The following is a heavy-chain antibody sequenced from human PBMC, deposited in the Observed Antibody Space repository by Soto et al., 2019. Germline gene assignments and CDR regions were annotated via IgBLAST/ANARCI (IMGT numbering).Heavy chain of an antibody. J-gene: IGHJ4*02. CDR3: ARTLSWRRGPFDS. CDR1: GFIFNTYS. CDR2: ISGSSQTI. V-gene: IGHV3-48*02. D-gene: IGHD2-15*01. Sequence: EVQLVESGGGLIQPGGSLRLSCAASGFIFNTYSMNWVRQAPGKGLEWVSYISGSSQTIFYADSVRGRFTISRDNANNSTYLQMVSLRDEDRAVYYFARTLSWRRGPFDSWGQGTLVTVSS.